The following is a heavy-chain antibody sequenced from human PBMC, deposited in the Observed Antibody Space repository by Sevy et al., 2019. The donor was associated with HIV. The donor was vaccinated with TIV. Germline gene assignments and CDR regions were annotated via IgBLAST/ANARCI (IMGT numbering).Heavy chain of an antibody. D-gene: IGHD4-4*01. Sequence: SETLSLTCTVSGGSVRSDNYYWSWIRQPPGKGLEWIGYVYYGGSTNYSPSLKSRVTISIDTSKNQFSLKLSSVTAADTAVYYCARGRGTTVTTTLNYYYAMDVWGQETTVTVSS. CDR3: ARGRGTTVTTTLNYYYAMDV. CDR2: VYYGGST. J-gene: IGHJ6*02. V-gene: IGHV4-61*01. CDR1: GGSVRSDNYY.